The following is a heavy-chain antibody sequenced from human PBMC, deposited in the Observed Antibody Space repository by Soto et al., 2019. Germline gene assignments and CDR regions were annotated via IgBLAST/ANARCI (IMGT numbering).Heavy chain of an antibody. J-gene: IGHJ4*02. CDR2: SSYNGGT. D-gene: IGHD1-1*01. CDR3: ARHRIEVVWRGLDY. Sequence: SETLSLTCTVFTDSNNFINSYWVWIRQPPGEGLQWIGSSSYNGGTFFNPSLKGRVDISIDASKRQSSLQVTSVTAADSAVYYCARHRIEVVWRGLDYWGQVRPVTVSS. V-gene: IGHV4-39*01. CDR1: TDSNNFINSY.